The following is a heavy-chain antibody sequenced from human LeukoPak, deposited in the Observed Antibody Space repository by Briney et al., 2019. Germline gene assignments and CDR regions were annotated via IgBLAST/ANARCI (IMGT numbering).Heavy chain of an antibody. D-gene: IGHD1-26*01. CDR1: GGSISSYY. J-gene: IGHJ4*02. CDR3: ARVDGSYYDNYFDY. CDR2: IYTSGST. V-gene: IGHV4-4*07. Sequence: SETLSLTCTVSGGSISSYYWSWIRQPAGKGLEWIGRIYTSGSTNYNPPLKSRVTMSVDTSKNQFSLKLSSVTAADTAVYYCARVDGSYYDNYFDYWGQGTLVTVSS.